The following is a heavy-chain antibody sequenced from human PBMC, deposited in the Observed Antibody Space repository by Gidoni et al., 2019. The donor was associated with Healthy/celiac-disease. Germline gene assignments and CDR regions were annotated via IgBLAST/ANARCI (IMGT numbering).Heavy chain of an antibody. CDR3: ARGPGYCSGGSCYSLDY. CDR2: INHSGST. V-gene: IGHV4-34*01. Sequence: QVQLQQWGAGLLKPSETLSLTCAVYGGSFSGYYWSWIRQPPGKGLEWIGEINHSGSTNYNPSLKSRVTISVDTSKNQFSLKLSSVTAADTAVYYCARGPGYCSGGSCYSLDYWGQGTLVTVSS. J-gene: IGHJ4*02. D-gene: IGHD2-15*01. CDR1: GGSFSGYY.